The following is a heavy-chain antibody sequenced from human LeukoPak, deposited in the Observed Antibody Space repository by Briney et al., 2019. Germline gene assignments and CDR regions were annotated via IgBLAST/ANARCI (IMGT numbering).Heavy chain of an antibody. D-gene: IGHD6-6*01. Sequence: SETLSLTCSVSGGSISSSSYYWGWIRQPPGKGLEWLGSINYSGNTYYNASLNSRVTISVDTSNNQFSLKLSPVTAADTAVYYCSSPSSSSSTYDYWGQGTLVTVSS. CDR2: INYSGNT. CDR1: GGSISSSSYY. CDR3: SSPSSSSSTYDY. J-gene: IGHJ4*02. V-gene: IGHV4-39*01.